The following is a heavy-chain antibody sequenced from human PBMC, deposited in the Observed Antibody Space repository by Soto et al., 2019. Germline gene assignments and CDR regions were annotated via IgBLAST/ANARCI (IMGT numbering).Heavy chain of an antibody. D-gene: IGHD6-13*01. CDR3: AKEACSSSCPLDY. CDR2: ISYDGSNK. V-gene: IGHV3-30*18. J-gene: IGHJ4*02. Sequence: GGSLRLSCAAPGFTLSSYCMHWVRQAPGKGLEWVAVISYDGSNKYYADSVKGRFTISRDNSKNTLYLQMNSLRAEDTAVYYCAKEACSSSCPLDYWGQRTLVTVSS. CDR1: GFTLSSYC.